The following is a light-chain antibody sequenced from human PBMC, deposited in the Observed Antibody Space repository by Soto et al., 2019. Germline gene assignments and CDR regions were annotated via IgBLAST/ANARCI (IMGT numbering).Light chain of an antibody. CDR1: SSDVGGYNY. V-gene: IGLV2-14*01. Sequence: QSVLTQPASVSGSPGQSITISCTGTSSDVGGYNYVSWYQQYPGKVPKLMIYDVSYRPSGVSNRSSGSKSGNTASLTISGLQAEDEADYYCSSYTSSSTYVFGTGTKVTVL. CDR2: DVS. J-gene: IGLJ1*01. CDR3: SSYTSSSTYV.